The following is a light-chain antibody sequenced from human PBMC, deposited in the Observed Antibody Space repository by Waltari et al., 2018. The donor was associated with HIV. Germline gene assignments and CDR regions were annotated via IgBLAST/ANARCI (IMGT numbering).Light chain of an antibody. CDR3: QQYNHWPLV. CDR1: QSVSRN. V-gene: IGKV3-15*01. CDR2: GAS. Sequence: PGERATLSCRASQSVSRNLAWYHQRPGQAPRLLIYGASVRATDIPARFSGSGSGTEFTLTISSLQSEDFAFYSCQQYNHWPLVFGQGTRVEV. J-gene: IGKJ1*01.